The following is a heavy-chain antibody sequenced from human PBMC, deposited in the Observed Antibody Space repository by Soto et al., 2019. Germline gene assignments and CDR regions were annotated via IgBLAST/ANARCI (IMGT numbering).Heavy chain of an antibody. J-gene: IGHJ4*02. D-gene: IGHD2-2*01. CDR3: AREVVVPAARGGFDY. V-gene: IGHV4-30-2*01. CDR1: GGSISSGGYS. Sequence: QLQLQESGSGLVKPSQTLSLTCAVSGGSISSGGYSWSWIRQPPGKGLEWIGYIYHSGSTYYNPSLKSRVTISVDRSKNQFSPKLSSVTAADTAVYYCAREVVVPAARGGFDYWGQGTLVTVSS. CDR2: IYHSGST.